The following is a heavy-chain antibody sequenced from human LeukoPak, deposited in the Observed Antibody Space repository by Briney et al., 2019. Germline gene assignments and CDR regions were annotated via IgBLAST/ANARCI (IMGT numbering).Heavy chain of an antibody. V-gene: IGHV3-11*01. CDR2: ISPSGTDI. CDR1: GFRFRDYA. CDR3: TRDPRRLDY. J-gene: IGHJ4*02. Sequence: GGSLRLSCTASGFRFRDYALSWVRQAPGKGLESLSYISPSGTDISYADSVKGRFTISRDNAKNSLYLQMDSLRAEDTAVYYCTRDPRRLDYWGQGTLVTVSS.